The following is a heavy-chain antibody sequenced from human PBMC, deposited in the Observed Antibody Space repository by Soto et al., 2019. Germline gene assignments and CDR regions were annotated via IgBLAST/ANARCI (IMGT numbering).Heavy chain of an antibody. Sequence: EVQLVETGGGLIQPGGSLRLSCAASGITVSSNYMNWVRQAPGKGLEWVSVIYREGTTYYADSVRCRFTISRDNSRNTLYLQMNSLRAEDTAMYHCAKDGVSSGYVSGGGYFDQWGQGTLVTVSS. V-gene: IGHV3-53*02. CDR3: AKDGVSSGYVSGGGYFDQ. CDR1: GITVSSNY. D-gene: IGHD3-22*01. J-gene: IGHJ4*02. CDR2: IYREGTT.